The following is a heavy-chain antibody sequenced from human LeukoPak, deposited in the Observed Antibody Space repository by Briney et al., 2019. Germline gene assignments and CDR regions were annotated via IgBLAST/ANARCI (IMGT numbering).Heavy chain of an antibody. Sequence: TSETLSLTCAVYGGSFSGYYWSWIRQPPGKGLEWIGEINHSGSTNYNPSLKSRVTISLDTSKNQFSLELSSVTAADTAVYYCARRSMRWMDVWGQGTTVIVSS. J-gene: IGHJ6*02. CDR1: GGSFSGYY. D-gene: IGHD4-23*01. CDR3: ARRSMRWMDV. CDR2: INHSGST. V-gene: IGHV4-34*01.